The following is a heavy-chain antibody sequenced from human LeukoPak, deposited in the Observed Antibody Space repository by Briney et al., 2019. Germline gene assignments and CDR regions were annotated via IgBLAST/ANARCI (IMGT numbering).Heavy chain of an antibody. CDR2: IYTSGST. Sequence: KPSETLSLTCAVYGGSFSGYYWSWIRQPPGKGLEWIGRIYTSGSTNYNPSLKSRVTMSVDTSKNQFSLKLSSVTAADTAVYYCARVFYDSSGYRKADAFDIWGQGTMVTVSS. D-gene: IGHD3-22*01. J-gene: IGHJ3*02. CDR1: GGSFSGYY. V-gene: IGHV4-59*10. CDR3: ARVFYDSSGYRKADAFDI.